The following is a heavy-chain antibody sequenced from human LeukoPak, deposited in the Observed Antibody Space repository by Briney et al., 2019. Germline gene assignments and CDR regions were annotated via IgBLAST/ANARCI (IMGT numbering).Heavy chain of an antibody. CDR2: IIPILGIA. CDR1: GGTFSSYA. J-gene: IGHJ4*02. D-gene: IGHD4-17*01. V-gene: IGHV1-69*04. CDR3: ARSVGDYFPLDY. Sequence: SVKVSCKASGGTFSSYAISWVRQAPGQGLEWMGRIIPILGIANYAQKSQGRVTITADKSTSTAYMELSSLRSEDTAVYYCARSVGDYFPLDYWGQGTLVTVSS.